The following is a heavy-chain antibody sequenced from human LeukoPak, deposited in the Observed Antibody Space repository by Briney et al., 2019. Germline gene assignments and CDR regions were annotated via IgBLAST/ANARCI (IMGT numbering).Heavy chain of an antibody. D-gene: IGHD3-3*01. CDR1: GGSISSHF. CDR3: ARDRQHYPNWSGYYTRFRYFDL. J-gene: IGHJ2*01. Sequence: SETLSLTCTVSGGSISSHFWSWIRQPPGKGLEWMGFISHTGSTNYSPSLKSRVTISLDTSKNQFSLKLTSVTAADTAVYSCARDRQHYPNWSGYYTRFRYFDLWGRGTLVTVSS. V-gene: IGHV4-59*11. CDR2: ISHTGST.